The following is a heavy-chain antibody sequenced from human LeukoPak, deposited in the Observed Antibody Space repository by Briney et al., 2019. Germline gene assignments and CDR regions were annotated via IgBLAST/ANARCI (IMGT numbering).Heavy chain of an antibody. CDR3: ARDRFGYSSSWDPLSYYYGMDV. CDR2: IYYSGST. J-gene: IGHJ6*02. Sequence: SETLSLTCTVSGGSISSGGYYWSWIRQHPGKGLEWIGYIYYSGSTYYNPSLKSRVTISVDTSKNQFSLKLSSVTAADTAVYYCARDRFGYSSSWDPLSYYYGMDVWGQGTTVTVSS. V-gene: IGHV4-31*03. D-gene: IGHD6-13*01. CDR1: GGSISSGGYY.